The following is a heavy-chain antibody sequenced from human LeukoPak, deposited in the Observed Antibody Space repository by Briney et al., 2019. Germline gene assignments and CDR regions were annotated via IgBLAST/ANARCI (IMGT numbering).Heavy chain of an antibody. Sequence: GWSLRLSCASSVFTFGNYGMSWVRQAPGKGLEWVSFITPNADRTSYADSVEGRFTISRDNPRNTLYMQMNSLRDEGTALYYCAIMHGYYDGSGYWVQWGQGTLVTVSS. V-gene: IGHV3-23*01. CDR3: AIMHGYYDGSGYWVQ. CDR2: ITPNADRT. D-gene: IGHD3-22*01. CDR1: VFTFGNYG. J-gene: IGHJ1*01.